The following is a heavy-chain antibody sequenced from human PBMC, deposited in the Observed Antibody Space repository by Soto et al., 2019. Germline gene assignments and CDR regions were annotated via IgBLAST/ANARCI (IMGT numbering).Heavy chain of an antibody. CDR1: GDSVSSSSVT. V-gene: IGHV6-1*01. CDR3: VRLIGNSWLDF. J-gene: IGHJ5*01. CDR2: TYYRSKWYN. Sequence: SQTLSLTCAISGDSVSSSSVTWNWIRQSPSRGLEWLGRTYYRSKWYNDYAESVKSRITINPDTSKNQVSLHLNSLTPEDTAVYYCVRLIGNSWLDFWGQGTLVTVSS. D-gene: IGHD1-26*01.